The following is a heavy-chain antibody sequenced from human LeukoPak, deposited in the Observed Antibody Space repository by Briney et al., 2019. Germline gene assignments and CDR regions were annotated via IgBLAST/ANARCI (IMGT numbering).Heavy chain of an antibody. CDR2: IYYSGST. Sequence: ASETLSLTCTVSGGSISSYYWSWIRQPPGKGLEWIGYIYYSGSTNYNPSLKSRVTISVDTSKNQFSLKLSSVTAADTAVYYCAREVRGVIRWIWFDPWGQGTLVTVSS. V-gene: IGHV4-59*01. CDR1: GGSISSYY. D-gene: IGHD3-10*01. CDR3: AREVRGVIRWIWFDP. J-gene: IGHJ5*02.